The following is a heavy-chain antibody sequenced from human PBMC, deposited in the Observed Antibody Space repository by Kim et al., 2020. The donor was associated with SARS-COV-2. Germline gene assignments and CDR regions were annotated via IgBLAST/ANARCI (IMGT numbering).Heavy chain of an antibody. V-gene: IGHV4-39*07. D-gene: IGHD1-26*01. J-gene: IGHJ6*02. CDR3: AREEWELQPSYYYYGMDV. Sequence: SETLSLTCTVSGGSISSSSYYWGWIRQPPGKGLEWIGSIYYSGSAYYNPSLKSRVTISVDTSKNQFSLKLSSVTAADTAVYYCAREEWELQPSYYYYGMDVWGQGTTVTVSS. CDR2: IYYSGSA. CDR1: GGSISSSSYY.